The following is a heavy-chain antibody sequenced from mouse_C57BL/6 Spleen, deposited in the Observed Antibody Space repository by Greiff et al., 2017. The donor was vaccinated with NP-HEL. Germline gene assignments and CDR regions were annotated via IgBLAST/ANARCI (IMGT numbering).Heavy chain of an antibody. D-gene: IGHD2-3*01. CDR2: INPSNGGT. J-gene: IGHJ1*03. V-gene: IGHV1-53*01. Sequence: QVQLQQPGTELVKPGASVKLSCKASGYTFTSYWMHWVKQRPGQGLEWIGNINPSNGGTNYNEKFKSKATMTVDKSSSTAYMQLSSLTSEDSAVYNCARFLDGYLWYFDVWGTGTTVTVSS. CDR1: GYTFTSYW. CDR3: ARFLDGYLWYFDV.